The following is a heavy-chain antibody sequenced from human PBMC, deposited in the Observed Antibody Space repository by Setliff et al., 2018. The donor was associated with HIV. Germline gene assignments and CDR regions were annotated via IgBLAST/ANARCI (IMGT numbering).Heavy chain of an antibody. CDR2: VYVGGTV. D-gene: IGHD3-3*01. CDR3: ARGRTIGVSAVFFDP. CDR1: GGSMSSGSYS. Sequence: SQTLSLTCTVSGGSMSSGSYSWTWLRQPAGKEPELIGHVYVGGTVIYNPSLASRLTISIVPSKNQFSLDLRSVTAADTAKYYCARGRTIGVSAVFFDPWGQGTPVTVSS. V-gene: IGHV4-61*09. J-gene: IGHJ5*02.